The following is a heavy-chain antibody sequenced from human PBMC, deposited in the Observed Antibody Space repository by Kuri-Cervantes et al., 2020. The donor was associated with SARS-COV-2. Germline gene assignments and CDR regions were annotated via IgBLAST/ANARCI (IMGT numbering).Heavy chain of an antibody. CDR1: GYTFTSSG. D-gene: IGHD3-22*01. CDR3: ASDNDSSAYVNSYAFDI. J-gene: IGHJ3*02. Sequence: ASVKVSCKASGYTFTSSGIHWVRQAPGQGLEWMGWISGDNGNTNYAQKFQGRVTITTDTSTSTAYMELRSLRSDDTAVYFCASDNDSSAYVNSYAFDIWGQGAMVTVSS. CDR2: ISGDNGNT. V-gene: IGHV1-18*04.